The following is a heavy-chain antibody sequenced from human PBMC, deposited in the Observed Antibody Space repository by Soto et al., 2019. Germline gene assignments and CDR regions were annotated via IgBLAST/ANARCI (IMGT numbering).Heavy chain of an antibody. CDR1: GDSTSSGGYY. Sequence: PSETLSLTCTVSGDSTSSGGYYWGWIRQYPGKGLEWIGYIFYRGTTFYNPSLKSRVSISVDTSNNQFSLKLSSVTAADTAVYYCERGRDLDIHYSDSSGYYKDYWGQGTLVTVSS. J-gene: IGHJ4*02. CDR2: IFYRGTT. D-gene: IGHD3-22*01. V-gene: IGHV4-31*03. CDR3: ERGRDLDIHYSDSSGYYKDY.